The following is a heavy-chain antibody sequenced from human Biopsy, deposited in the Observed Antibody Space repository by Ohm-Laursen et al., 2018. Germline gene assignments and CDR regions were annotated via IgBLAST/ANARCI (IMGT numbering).Heavy chain of an antibody. J-gene: IGHJ4*02. CDR2: IIAVSGLV. CDR1: GGTFSNYA. D-gene: IGHD3-3*01. Sequence: SVKVSCKASGGTFSNYAFSWVRQAPGEGLEWMGGIIAVSGLVNYAPKFQGRVSITADKSTTTAYMELSNLKSEDTAVYYCATPFQYYDSWGGYPPFDHWGQGTLVTVSS. CDR3: ATPFQYYDSWGGYPPFDH. V-gene: IGHV1-69*10.